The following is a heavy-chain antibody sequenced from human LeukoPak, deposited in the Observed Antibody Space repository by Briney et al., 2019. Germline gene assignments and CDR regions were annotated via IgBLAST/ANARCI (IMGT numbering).Heavy chain of an antibody. V-gene: IGHV4-34*01. D-gene: IGHD3-22*01. Sequence: SETLSLTCAVYGGSFSGCYWSWIRQPPGKGLEWIGEINHSGSTNYNPSLKSRVTISVDTSKNQFSLKLSSVTAADTAVYYCARWSSNYYDSSGRRFDPWGQGTLVTVSS. CDR1: GGSFSGCY. CDR3: ARWSSNYYDSSGRRFDP. J-gene: IGHJ5*02. CDR2: INHSGST.